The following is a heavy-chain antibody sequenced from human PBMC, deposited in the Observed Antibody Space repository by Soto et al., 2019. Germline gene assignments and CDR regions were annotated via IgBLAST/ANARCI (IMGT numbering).Heavy chain of an antibody. V-gene: IGHV4-34*01. CDR3: ARQKYHNPTTRYYYYGLDV. J-gene: IGHJ6*02. Sequence: QVLLQQWGAGLLKSSETLSLTCAVYGGSFSGYYWSWIRQPPGKGLEWIGEINHSGSTNYNPSLKSRATISVDTSKSQFSLKLSSVTAADTDVYYCARQKYHNPTTRYYYYGLDVWGQGPTVTVSS. CDR1: GGSFSGYY. CDR2: INHSGST. D-gene: IGHD1-26*01.